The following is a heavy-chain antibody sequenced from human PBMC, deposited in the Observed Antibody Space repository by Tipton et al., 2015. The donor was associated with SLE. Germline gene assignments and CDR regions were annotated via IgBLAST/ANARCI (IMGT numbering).Heavy chain of an antibody. D-gene: IGHD2-8*01. CDR1: GFTFSSYA. V-gene: IGHV3-30-3*01. CDR3: ARDEMEYVVRGYYFDY. J-gene: IGHJ4*02. CDR2: ISYDGSNK. Sequence: LRLSCAASGFTFSSYAMHWVRQAPGKGLEWVALISYDGSNKYYADSVKGRFTISRDNSKNTLYLQMNSLRAEDTAVYYCARDEMEYVVRGYYFDYWGQGTLVTVSS.